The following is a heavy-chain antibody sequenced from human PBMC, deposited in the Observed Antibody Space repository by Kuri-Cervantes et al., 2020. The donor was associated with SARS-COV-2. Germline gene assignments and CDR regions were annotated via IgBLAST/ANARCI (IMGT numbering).Heavy chain of an antibody. D-gene: IGHD4/OR15-4a*01. Sequence: ESLKISCTVSGGSISSSSYYWGWIRQPPGKGLEWIGSIYYSGSTYYNPSLKSRVTISVDTSKNQFSLKLSSVTAADTAVYYCARDRDGDNENDYWGQGTLVTFSA. V-gene: IGHV4-39*07. CDR1: GGSISSSSYY. J-gene: IGHJ4*02. CDR2: IYYSGST. CDR3: ARDRDGDNENDY.